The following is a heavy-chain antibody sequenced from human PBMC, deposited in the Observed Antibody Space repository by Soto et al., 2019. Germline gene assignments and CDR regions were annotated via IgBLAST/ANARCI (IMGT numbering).Heavy chain of an antibody. J-gene: IGHJ2*01. CDR2: ISYDGSKK. CDR3: ARDGAAPKDWYFNL. V-gene: IGHV3-33*01. D-gene: IGHD6-13*01. CDR1: GFRFSDCG. Sequence: QVQLVESGGGVVQPGRSLRLSCAASGFRFSDCGMHWVRQAPGEGLEWVAFISYDGSKKFYADSVKGRFTVSRDDSKNTVYLQVNSLRDDDTAVYYCARDGAAPKDWYFNLWGRGTLVTVSS.